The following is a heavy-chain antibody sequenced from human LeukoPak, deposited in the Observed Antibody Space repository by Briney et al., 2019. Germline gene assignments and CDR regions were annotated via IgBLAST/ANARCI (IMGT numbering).Heavy chain of an antibody. J-gene: IGHJ2*01. CDR1: GGSISSYY. D-gene: IGHD5-24*01. V-gene: IGHV4-59*01. Sequence: PSETLSLTCTVSGGSISSYYWSWIRQPPGKGLEWIGYIYYSGSTNCNPSLKSRVTISVDTSKNQFSLKLSSVTAADTAVYYCARDRRNGYNLNWYFDLWGRGTLVTVSS. CDR2: IYYSGST. CDR3: ARDRRNGYNLNWYFDL.